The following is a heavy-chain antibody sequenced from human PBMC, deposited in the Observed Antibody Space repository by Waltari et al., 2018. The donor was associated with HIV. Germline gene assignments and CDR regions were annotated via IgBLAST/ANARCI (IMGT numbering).Heavy chain of an antibody. CDR1: GFTFRNYG. CDR2: LSGSGGST. Sequence: EVQLLESGGGLVQPGGSLRLSCVGSGFTFRNYGMTWVRQAPGKGLEWVSGLSGSGGSTHYGDSVKGRFTISRDNSNNTSYLQMNSLRAEDTAVYYCAIQYNPLNNYYYGMDVWGQGTTVTVSS. D-gene: IGHD1-1*01. J-gene: IGHJ6*02. V-gene: IGHV3-23*01. CDR3: AIQYNPLNNYYYGMDV.